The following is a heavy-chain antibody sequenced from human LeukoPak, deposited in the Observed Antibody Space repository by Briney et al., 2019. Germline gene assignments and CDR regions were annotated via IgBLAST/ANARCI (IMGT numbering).Heavy chain of an antibody. CDR3: ARGACSGGSCQLDY. CDR1: GGSISSGDYY. D-gene: IGHD2-15*01. Sequence: SETLSLTCTVSGGSISSGDYYWSWIRQPPGKGLEWIGYIYYSGSTYYNPSLKSRVTISVDTSKNQFSLRLSSVTAADTAVYYCARGACSGGSCQLDYWGQGTLVTVSS. J-gene: IGHJ4*02. V-gene: IGHV4-30-4*01. CDR2: IYYSGST.